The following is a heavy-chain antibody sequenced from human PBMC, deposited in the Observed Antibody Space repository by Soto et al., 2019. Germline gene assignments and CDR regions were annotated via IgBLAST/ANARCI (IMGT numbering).Heavy chain of an antibody. Sequence: QVQLVQSGAEVKKPGSSVKVSCKASGGTFSSYAISWVRQAPGQGLEWRGGIIPIFGTANYAQKFQGRVTITADESTSTAYMELSSLRSEDTAVYYCAREGSYCGGDCYSAWYFDLWGRGTLVTVSS. J-gene: IGHJ2*01. CDR3: AREGSYCGGDCYSAWYFDL. CDR1: GGTFSSYA. V-gene: IGHV1-69*01. D-gene: IGHD2-21*02. CDR2: IIPIFGTA.